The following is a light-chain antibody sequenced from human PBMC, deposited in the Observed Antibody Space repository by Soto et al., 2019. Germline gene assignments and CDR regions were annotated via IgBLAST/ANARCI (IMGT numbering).Light chain of an antibody. CDR1: SSDVGGYNY. CDR3: SSYTSSSTYV. Sequence: QSVLTQPASVSGSPGQSIAIYCTGTSSDVGGYNYVSWYQQHPGKAPKLIIYDVTNRPSGVSNRVSGSKSGNTASLTISGLEAEDEADYYCSSYTSSSTYVFGNGTKVTVL. V-gene: IGLV2-14*01. J-gene: IGLJ1*01. CDR2: DVT.